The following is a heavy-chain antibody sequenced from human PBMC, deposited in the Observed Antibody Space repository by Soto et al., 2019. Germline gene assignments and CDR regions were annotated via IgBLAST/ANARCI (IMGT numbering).Heavy chain of an antibody. CDR1: GYTFTSYG. V-gene: IGHV1-18*01. Sequence: ASVKVSCKASGYTFTSYGISCVRQAPGQVLEWMGWISAYNGNTNYAQKLQGRVTMTTDTSTSTAYMELRSLRSDDTAVYYCARYFGVWGSYRGMDVWGQGTTVTVSS. D-gene: IGHD3-16*02. CDR3: ARYFGVWGSYRGMDV. CDR2: ISAYNGNT. J-gene: IGHJ6*02.